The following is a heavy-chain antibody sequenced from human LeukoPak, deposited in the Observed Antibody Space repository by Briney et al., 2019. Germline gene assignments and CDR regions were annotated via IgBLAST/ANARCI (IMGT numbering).Heavy chain of an antibody. V-gene: IGHV4-59*11. CDR1: GGSINSHY. CDR2: IFNTGNT. Sequence: SETLSPTCSVSGGSINSHYWSWIRQPPGKRLEWIGYIFNTGNTNDNPPLASRVTMSVATSRAQFFLRLSPVTAADTAIYYCSSRPADTTWYGVFDYWSQGTLVTVSS. CDR3: SSRPADTTWYGVFDY. D-gene: IGHD3-10*01. J-gene: IGHJ4*02.